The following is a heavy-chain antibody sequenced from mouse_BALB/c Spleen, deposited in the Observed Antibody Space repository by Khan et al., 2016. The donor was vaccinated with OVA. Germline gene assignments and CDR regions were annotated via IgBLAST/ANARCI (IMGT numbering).Heavy chain of an antibody. V-gene: IGHV9-3-1*01. CDR1: GYSFTNYG. CDR2: INTYTGEP. J-gene: IGHJ1*01. D-gene: IGHD1-1*02. CDR3: ASGGYWYFDV. Sequence: LVESGPEVKKPGETVKISCKASGYSFTNYGMNWVRQAPGKGLKWMGWINTYTGEPTYADDFKGRFAFSLETSASTAYLQINNLKNEDTATYCCASGGYWYFDVWGAGTTVTVSS.